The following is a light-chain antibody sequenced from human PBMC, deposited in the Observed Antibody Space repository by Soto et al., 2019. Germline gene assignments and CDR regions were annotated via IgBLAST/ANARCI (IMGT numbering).Light chain of an antibody. CDR3: QQYGSSPT. Sequence: EIVLTQSPGTLSLSTGERATLSCRASQSVSSSYLAWYQQKPGQAPRRLIYGASSRATGIPDRFSGSGSGTDFTLTISRLEPEDFAVYYCQQYGSSPTFGQGTKVEIK. V-gene: IGKV3-20*01. J-gene: IGKJ1*01. CDR2: GAS. CDR1: QSVSSSY.